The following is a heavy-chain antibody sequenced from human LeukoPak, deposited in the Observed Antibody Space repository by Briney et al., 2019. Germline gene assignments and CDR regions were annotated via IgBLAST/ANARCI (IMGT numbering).Heavy chain of an antibody. CDR1: GFTVSSNY. V-gene: IGHV3-53*01. CDR3: ARLDRWYNWFDP. D-gene: IGHD6-13*01. Sequence: PGGSLRLSCAASGFTVSSNYMSWVRQAPGKGLEWVSVIYSGGSTYYADSVKGRFTISRDNSKNTLYLQMNSLRAEDTAVYYCARLDRWYNWFDPWGQGTLVTVSS. CDR2: IYSGGST. J-gene: IGHJ5*02.